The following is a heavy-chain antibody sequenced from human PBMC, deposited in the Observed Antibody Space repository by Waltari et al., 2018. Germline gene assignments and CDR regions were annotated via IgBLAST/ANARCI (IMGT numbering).Heavy chain of an antibody. V-gene: IGHV1-3*01. CDR1: GYNFTSYA. CDR2: INAGNGNT. CDR3: ARSGPPFWFDP. D-gene: IGHD6-25*01. Sequence: QVQLVQSGAEVKKPGASVKVSCKASGYNFTSYAMHWVRQAPGQRLEWMGWINAGNGNTKYSQKFQGRVTITRDTSASTAYMELSSLRSEDTAVYYCARSGPPFWFDPWGQGTLVTVSS. J-gene: IGHJ5*02.